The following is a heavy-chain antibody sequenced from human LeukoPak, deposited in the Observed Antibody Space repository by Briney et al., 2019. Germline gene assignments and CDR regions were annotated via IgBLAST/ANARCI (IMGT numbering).Heavy chain of an antibody. V-gene: IGHV3-48*01. CDR3: VSESQQLVSVY. CDR2: ISSSSSTI. J-gene: IGHJ4*02. D-gene: IGHD6-13*01. CDR1: GFTFSRYS. Sequence: GGSLRLSCAASGFTFSRYSMNWVRQAPGKGLKWVSYISSSSSTIYYADSVKGRFTISRDNAKNSLYLQMNSLIAEDTAVYYCVSESQQLVSVYWGQGTLVTVSS.